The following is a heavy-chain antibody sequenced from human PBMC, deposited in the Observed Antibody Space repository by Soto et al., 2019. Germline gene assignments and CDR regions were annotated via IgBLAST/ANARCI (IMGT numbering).Heavy chain of an antibody. D-gene: IGHD3-3*01. J-gene: IGHJ5*02. V-gene: IGHV2-5*02. CDR1: GFSLSTSGAA. CDR3: AHRATMTIFGLIIDNGVWFDP. Sequence: QITLKESGPTLVKPTQTLTLTCTFSGFSLSTSGAAVGWIRQPPGRALGWLAIIYWDGDRRYNPSLQSRLTIDKDTARNAVALTLTSVDPADTATYYCAHRATMTIFGLIIDNGVWFDPWGQGTLVIVSS. CDR2: IYWDGDR.